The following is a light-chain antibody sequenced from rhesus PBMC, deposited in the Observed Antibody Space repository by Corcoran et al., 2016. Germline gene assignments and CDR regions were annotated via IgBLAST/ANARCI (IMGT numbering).Light chain of an antibody. CDR3: QHNYGTPWT. CDR2: TAS. J-gene: IGKJ1*01. CDR1: ENVNNY. V-gene: IGKV1-74*01. Sequence: DIQMTQSPSSLSASVGDRVTITCRASENVNNYLNWYQQKPGKAPKLLIYTASTLQSGVPSRFSGSGSGTDYTFTISSLQSEDVATYYCQHNYGTPWTFGQGTKVEIK.